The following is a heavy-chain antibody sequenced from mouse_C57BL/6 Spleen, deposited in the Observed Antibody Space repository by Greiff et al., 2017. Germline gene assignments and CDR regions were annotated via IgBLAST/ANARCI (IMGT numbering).Heavy chain of an antibody. V-gene: IGHV5-9*01. D-gene: IGHD2-3*01. CDR3: ARRQVYDGYFDY. CDR1: GFTFSSYT. J-gene: IGHJ2*01. Sequence: EVKLMESGGGLVKPGGSLKLSCAASGFTFSSYTMSWVRQTQEKRLEWVATISGGGGNTYYPDSVKGRFTISRDNAKNTLYLQMSSLRSEDTALYYCARRQVYDGYFDYWGQGTTLTVSS. CDR2: ISGGGGNT.